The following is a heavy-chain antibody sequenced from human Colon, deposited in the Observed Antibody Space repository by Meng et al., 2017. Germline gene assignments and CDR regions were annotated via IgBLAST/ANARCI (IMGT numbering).Heavy chain of an antibody. D-gene: IGHD2-8*02. CDR1: GLSIGTTGDY. V-gene: IGHV4-31*03. CDR3: ARANCTAGICYQFDN. J-gene: IGHJ4*02. CDR2: IFYTGTA. Sequence: QGRLRGPGPGLVKPSQTLSLTCNVSGLSIGTTGDYWTWIRQRPGKGLEWIGKIFYTGTAHYNPSLKTRAAMSVDRSKNQFSLKLSSVTAADTAVYYCARANCTAGICYQFDNWGQGTLVTVSS.